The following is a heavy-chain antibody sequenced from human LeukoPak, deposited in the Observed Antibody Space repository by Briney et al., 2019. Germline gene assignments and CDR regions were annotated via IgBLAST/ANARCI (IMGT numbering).Heavy chain of an antibody. CDR2: ISDSGGNT. J-gene: IGHJ4*02. D-gene: IGHD3-22*01. Sequence: GGSLRLSCAASGFTFSTYAISWVRQAPGKGLELVSAISDSGGNTYYADSVKGRFTIFRDNSKNTLFLQMNSLRADDTAVYYCAKETYYYDSSGYYYYFDSWGQGTLVTVSS. CDR3: AKETYYYDSSGYYYYFDS. CDR1: GFTFSTYA. V-gene: IGHV3-23*01.